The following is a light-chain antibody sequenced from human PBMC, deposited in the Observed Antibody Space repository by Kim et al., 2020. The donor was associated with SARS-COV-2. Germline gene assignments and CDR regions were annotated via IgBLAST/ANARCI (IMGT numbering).Light chain of an antibody. Sequence: PGEKAALSCRASQSVMSNYLAWYQQKPGQAPRLLMYHTSTRATGIPDRVSGSGSETDFTLTISSLEPEDFAVYCCQQYGNSPPTFGQGTKVDIK. CDR3: QQYGNSPPT. V-gene: IGKV3-20*01. CDR2: HTS. CDR1: QSVMSNY. J-gene: IGKJ1*01.